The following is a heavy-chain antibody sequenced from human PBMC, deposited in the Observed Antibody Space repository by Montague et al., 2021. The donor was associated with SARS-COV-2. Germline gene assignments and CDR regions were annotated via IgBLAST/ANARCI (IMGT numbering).Heavy chain of an antibody. CDR3: ARLPLVSSWSRAAGYYYYGMDV. V-gene: IGHV4-39*01. CDR1: GASISRSTSS. J-gene: IGHJ6*02. D-gene: IGHD6-13*01. CDR2: ISYTGST. Sequence: SETLSLTCTVSGASISRSTSSWAWIRQPPGKGLEWIGSISYTGSTYYNPSLKSRVTISVDTSRNQFSLRLSSVTAADTSAYYCARLPLVSSWSRAAGYYYYGMDVGGQGTTVTVSS.